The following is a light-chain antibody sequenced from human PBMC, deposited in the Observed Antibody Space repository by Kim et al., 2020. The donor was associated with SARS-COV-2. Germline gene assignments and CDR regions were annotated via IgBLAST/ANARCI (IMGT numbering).Light chain of an antibody. CDR2: DAS. CDR1: QDISNY. J-gene: IGKJ4*01. CDR3: QHYDNLPFT. Sequence: DIQMTQSPSSLSASVGDRVTITCQASQDISNYLNWYQQKPGKAPKLLIYDASNLETGVPSRFSGSGSGTDFTFTISSLQPEDIATYYCQHYDNLPFTFGGGTKVDIK. V-gene: IGKV1-33*01.